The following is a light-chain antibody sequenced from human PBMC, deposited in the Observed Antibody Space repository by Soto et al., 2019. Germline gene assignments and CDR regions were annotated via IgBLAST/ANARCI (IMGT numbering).Light chain of an antibody. CDR1: QSVTSRY. Sequence: EIVLTQSPSTLSLSPGEGATLSCRASQSVTSRYLSWYQQKPDQAPRLLIYGTSIRAAGIPDRFSGSGSGTEFTLTISRLEPEDFAVYYCQQYGSSGTFGQGTKVDIK. CDR3: QQYGSSGT. V-gene: IGKV3-20*01. J-gene: IGKJ1*01. CDR2: GTS.